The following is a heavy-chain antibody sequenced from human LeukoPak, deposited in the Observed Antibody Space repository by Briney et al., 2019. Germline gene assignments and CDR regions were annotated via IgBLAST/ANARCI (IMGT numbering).Heavy chain of an antibody. Sequence: SETLSLTCSVSGDSISRSDSYWDWTRQPPGKGLEWIGTLYYTGRTYYSPFFKSRLTMSVDTSNNQFSLNLRSVTAADTAVYYCARRRYYDGSGYLEWGQGTLLSVSS. J-gene: IGHJ1*01. CDR2: LYYTGRT. CDR3: ARRRYYDGSGYLE. D-gene: IGHD3-22*01. CDR1: GDSISRSDSY. V-gene: IGHV4-39*01.